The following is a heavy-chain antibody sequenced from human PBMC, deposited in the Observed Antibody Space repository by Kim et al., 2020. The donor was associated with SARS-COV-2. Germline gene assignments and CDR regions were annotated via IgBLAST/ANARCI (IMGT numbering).Heavy chain of an antibody. CDR3: ARGDTIFGVVINAFDI. CDR1: GGSISSGGYY. D-gene: IGHD3-3*01. CDR2: IYYSGST. J-gene: IGHJ3*02. Sequence: SETLSLTCTVSGGSISSGGYYWSWIRQHPGKGLEWIGYIYYSGSTYYNPSLKSRVTISVDTSKNRFSLKLSSVTAADTAVYYCARGDTIFGVVINAFDIWGKGTMVTVSS. V-gene: IGHV4-31*03.